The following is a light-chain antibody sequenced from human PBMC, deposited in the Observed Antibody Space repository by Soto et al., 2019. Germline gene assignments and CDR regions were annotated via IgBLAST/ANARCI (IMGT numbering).Light chain of an antibody. CDR1: QTVSGN. CDR2: SAS. Sequence: EIVLTQSPVTLSLSPGERSTLSCICSQTVSGNYLAWYHQKPGQAPRLLIHSASTRAPGIPDRFSASGAGTEFTLTISSLQSEDSAFYYCQQYNKWPITFGQGTLLEV. V-gene: IGKV3D-15*01. J-gene: IGKJ5*01. CDR3: QQYNKWPIT.